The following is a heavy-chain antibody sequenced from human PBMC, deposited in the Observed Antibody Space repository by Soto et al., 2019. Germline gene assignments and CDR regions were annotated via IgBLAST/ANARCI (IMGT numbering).Heavy chain of an antibody. V-gene: IGHV1-69*06. CDR1: GGTFSSYA. D-gene: IGHD6-13*01. Sequence: SVKVSCKASGGTFSSYAISWVRQAPGQGLEWMGGIIPIFGTANYAQKFQGRVTITADKSTSTAYMELSSLRSEDTAVYYCARGNIAAVVSYYYYYGMDVWGQGTTVTVSS. CDR2: IIPIFGTA. J-gene: IGHJ6*02. CDR3: ARGNIAAVVSYYYYYGMDV.